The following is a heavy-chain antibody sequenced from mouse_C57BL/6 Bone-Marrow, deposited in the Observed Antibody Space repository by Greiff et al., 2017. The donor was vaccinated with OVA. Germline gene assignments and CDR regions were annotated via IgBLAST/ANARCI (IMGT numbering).Heavy chain of an antibody. CDR1: GFTFTDYY. Sequence: EVKLVESGGGLVQPGGSLSLSCAASGFTFTDYYMSWVRQPPGKALEWLGFIRNKANGYTTEYSASVNGRFTISRDNSQSILYLQMNALRAEDSATYYCARSPLYGSSQPYYAMDYWGQGTSVTVSS. D-gene: IGHD1-1*01. J-gene: IGHJ4*01. CDR3: ARSPLYGSSQPYYAMDY. CDR2: IRNKANGYTT. V-gene: IGHV7-3*01.